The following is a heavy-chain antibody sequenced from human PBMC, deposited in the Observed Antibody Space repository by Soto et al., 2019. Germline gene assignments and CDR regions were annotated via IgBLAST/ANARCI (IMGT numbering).Heavy chain of an antibody. CDR2: IYHSGST. CDR3: ARGTGAAAIDY. V-gene: IGHV4-30-2*01. J-gene: IGHJ4*02. D-gene: IGHD6-13*01. Sequence: SETLSLTCAVSGGSISSGGYSWSWIRQPPGKGLEWIGYIYHSGSTYYNPSLKSRVTISVDRSKNQFSLKLSSVTAADTAVYYCARGTGAAAIDYWGQGTLVTVSS. CDR1: GGSISSGGYS.